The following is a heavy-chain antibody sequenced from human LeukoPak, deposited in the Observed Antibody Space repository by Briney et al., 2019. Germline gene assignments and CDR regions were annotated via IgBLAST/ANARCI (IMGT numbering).Heavy chain of an antibody. J-gene: IGHJ6*02. Sequence: PGGSLRLSYAAFGFTFRDYYMSWIRQAPGKGLEGVSYISSSGSTIYYADSVKGRFTISRDNAKNSLYLQMNSLRAEDTAVYYCARDQGIADYGMDVWGQGTTVTVSS. D-gene: IGHD6-13*01. CDR1: GFTFRDYY. V-gene: IGHV3-11*01. CDR3: ARDQGIADYGMDV. CDR2: ISSSGSTI.